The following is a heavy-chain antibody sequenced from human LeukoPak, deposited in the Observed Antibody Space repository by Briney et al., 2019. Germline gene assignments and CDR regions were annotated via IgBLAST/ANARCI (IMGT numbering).Heavy chain of an antibody. CDR3: ARDSLSYYDSSGYYLDY. J-gene: IGHJ4*02. CDR2: IKQDGSEK. V-gene: IGHV3-7*01. D-gene: IGHD3-22*01. Sequence: GGSLRLSCVVSEFTFSSYWMSWVRQAPGEGLEWVANIKQDGSEKYYVDSVKGRFTISRDNAKNSLYLQMSSLRAEDTAVYYCARDSLSYYDSSGYYLDYWGQGTLVTVSS. CDR1: EFTFSSYW.